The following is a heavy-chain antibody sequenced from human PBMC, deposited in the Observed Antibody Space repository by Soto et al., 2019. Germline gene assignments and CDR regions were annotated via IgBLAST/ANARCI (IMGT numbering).Heavy chain of an antibody. J-gene: IGHJ6*01. Sequence: SETLCLTCTFSGGAINITVYYWGWIRQPRGKGLEWIGSSNYGGPTYYSPSLQSRVTISLDTAKNHFSLNLRSVTAADTAVYYCARHGAYSTSVYYYYGMDVWGQGTTVTVSS. CDR1: GGAINITVYY. CDR3: ARHGAYSTSVYYYYGMDV. V-gene: IGHV4-39*01. CDR2: SNYGGPT. D-gene: IGHD6-13*01.